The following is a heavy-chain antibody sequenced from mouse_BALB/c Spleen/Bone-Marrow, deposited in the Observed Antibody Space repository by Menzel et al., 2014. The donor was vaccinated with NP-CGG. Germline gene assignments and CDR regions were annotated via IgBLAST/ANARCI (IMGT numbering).Heavy chain of an antibody. CDR2: IDPENGNT. J-gene: IGHJ2*01. CDR3: TRWVYYGSSYFDY. V-gene: IGHV14-1*02. Sequence: VQLQQSGAEFVRPGALVKLSCNASGFNIKDYYMHWVKQRPEQGLEWIGWIDPENGNTIYDPKFPGKASITADTSSNTAYLQLSSLTSEDTAVYYCTRWVYYGSSYFDYWGQGTARTVSS. CDR1: GFNIKDYY. D-gene: IGHD1-1*01.